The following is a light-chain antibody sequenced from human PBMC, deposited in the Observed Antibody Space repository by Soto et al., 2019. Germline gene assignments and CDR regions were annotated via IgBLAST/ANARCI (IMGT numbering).Light chain of an antibody. J-gene: IGKJ5*01. CDR1: QSIASTY. CDR2: DIS. V-gene: IGKV3-20*01. Sequence: EVVLTQSPGTLSLSPGERATLSCRASQSIASTYLAWYQQKPGQAPRLLIYDISTRTTGIPDRFSASWSGTDFTLTISGLETEDFAVYYCHQYGYSPITFGQGTRLEIK. CDR3: HQYGYSPIT.